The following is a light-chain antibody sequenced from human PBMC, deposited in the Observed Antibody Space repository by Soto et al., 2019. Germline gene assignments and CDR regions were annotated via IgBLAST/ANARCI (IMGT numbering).Light chain of an antibody. CDR3: QQYNNWPPIT. V-gene: IGKV1-9*01. CDR1: QGISSN. Sequence: DIQMTQSPSTLSASVGDRVTITCRASQGISSNLAWYQQKPGKAPKLLIYAASTMQSGVPSRFSGSGSGTEFTLTISSLQSEDFAVYYCQQYNNWPPITFGQGTRLEIK. J-gene: IGKJ5*01. CDR2: AAS.